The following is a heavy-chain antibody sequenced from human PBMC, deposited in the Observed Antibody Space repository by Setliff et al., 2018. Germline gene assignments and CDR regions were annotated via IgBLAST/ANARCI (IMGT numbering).Heavy chain of an antibody. CDR2: ISTYNGHT. CDR3: ARGGVAAAGRKGVFEY. J-gene: IGHJ4*02. V-gene: IGHV1-18*04. CDR1: GYIFSSYG. Sequence: ASVKVSCKASGYIFSSYGLSWVRQAPGQGLEWMGWISTYNGHTNYAQNFQGRVTMTTDTSTSTAYMELRSLRPDDTAVYYCARGGVAAAGRKGVFEYWGQGTLVTVSS. D-gene: IGHD6-13*01.